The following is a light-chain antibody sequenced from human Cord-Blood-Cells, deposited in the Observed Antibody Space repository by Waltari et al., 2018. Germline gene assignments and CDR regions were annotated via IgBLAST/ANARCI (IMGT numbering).Light chain of an antibody. V-gene: IGLV3-27*01. CDR2: KDS. Sequence: SYELTQPSSVSVSPGQTARITCSGDVLAKTYARWFQQKPGQAPVLVIYKDSERPSGFPERFSGSSSGTTVTLTISGAQVEDEADYYCYSAADNNLVFGGGTKLTVL. CDR1: VLAKTY. J-gene: IGLJ2*01. CDR3: YSAADNNLV.